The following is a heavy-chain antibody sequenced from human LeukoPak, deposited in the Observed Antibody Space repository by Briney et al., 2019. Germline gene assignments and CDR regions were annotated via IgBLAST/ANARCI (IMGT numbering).Heavy chain of an antibody. J-gene: IGHJ6*03. CDR2: INHSGST. D-gene: IGHD4-17*01. CDR1: GGSFSGYY. V-gene: IGHV4-34*01. Sequence: SETLSLTCAVYGGSFSGYYWSWIRQPPGKGLEWIGEINHSGSTNYNPSLKSRVTMSVDTSKNQFSLKLSSVTAADTAVYYCARVGDYDPYYYMDVWGKGTTVTISS. CDR3: ARVGDYDPYYYMDV.